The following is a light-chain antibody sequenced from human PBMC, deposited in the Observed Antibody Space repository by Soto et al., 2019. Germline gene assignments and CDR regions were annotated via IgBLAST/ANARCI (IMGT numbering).Light chain of an antibody. CDR3: QQYGNTPPWT. V-gene: IGKV3-20*01. CDR1: QCVNGAY. J-gene: IGKJ1*01. Sequence: EIVLTQSPGTLSLSPGERATLSCRASQCVNGAYLAWYQQKVGQAPRLLIYGASSRATGIPDRFSGSGSGTDFTLTITRLEPEDFAVYFCQQYGNTPPWTFGQGTKVEIK. CDR2: GAS.